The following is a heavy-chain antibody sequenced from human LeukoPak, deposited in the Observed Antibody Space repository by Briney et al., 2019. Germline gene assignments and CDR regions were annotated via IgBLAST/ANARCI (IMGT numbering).Heavy chain of an antibody. CDR3: ARGRGNWFDR. CDR1: GFTFSSYS. V-gene: IGHV3-21*01. D-gene: IGHD3-10*01. Sequence: GGSLRLSCAASGFTFSSYSMNWVRQAPGKGLEWVSSISSSSSYIYYADSVKGRFTISRDNSKNTLYLQMNSLRAEDTAVYYCARGRGNWFDRWGQGTLVTVSS. J-gene: IGHJ5*02. CDR2: ISSSSSYI.